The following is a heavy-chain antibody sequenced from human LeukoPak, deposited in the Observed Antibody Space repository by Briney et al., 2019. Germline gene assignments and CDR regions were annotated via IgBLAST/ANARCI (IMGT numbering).Heavy chain of an antibody. CDR3: AREITMIVVVISSSAFDI. J-gene: IGHJ3*02. CDR1: GYTFTGYY. V-gene: IGHV1-2*02. Sequence: ASVKVSCKASGYTFTGYYMHWVGQAPGQGLEWMGWINPNSGGTNYAQEFQGRVTMTRDTSISTAYMELSRLRSDDTAVYYCAREITMIVVVISSSAFDIWGQGTMVTVSS. CDR2: INPNSGGT. D-gene: IGHD3-22*01.